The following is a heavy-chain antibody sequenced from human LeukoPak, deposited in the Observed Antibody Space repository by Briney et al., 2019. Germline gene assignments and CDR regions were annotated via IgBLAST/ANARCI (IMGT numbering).Heavy chain of an antibody. Sequence: GGSLRLSCAASGFSFSDYYMTWIRQAPGKGLEWISYISSGGSSIYYADSVKGRFTISRDNAKNSLYLQMNSLRAEDTAVYYCARARDGYNSGAFDIWGQGTMVTVSS. J-gene: IGHJ3*02. CDR1: GFSFSDYY. D-gene: IGHD5-24*01. CDR3: ARARDGYNSGAFDI. V-gene: IGHV3-11*04. CDR2: ISSGGSSI.